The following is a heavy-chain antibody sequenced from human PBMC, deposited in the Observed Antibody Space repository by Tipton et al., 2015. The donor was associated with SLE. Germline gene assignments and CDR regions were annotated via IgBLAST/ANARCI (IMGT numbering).Heavy chain of an antibody. CDR2: IRGSGSGT. CDR3: GKGLNFDFWSGFGMDV. CDR1: GFTFSSYA. V-gene: IGHV3-23*01. D-gene: IGHD3-3*01. Sequence: SLRLSCAASGFTFSSYAMSWVRQVPGKGLEWVSAIRGSGSGTYYADSVKGRFTISRDDSKNTLYLQMSSLRAEDTAIYYCGKGLNFDFWSGFGMDVWDQGTTVTVS. J-gene: IGHJ6*02.